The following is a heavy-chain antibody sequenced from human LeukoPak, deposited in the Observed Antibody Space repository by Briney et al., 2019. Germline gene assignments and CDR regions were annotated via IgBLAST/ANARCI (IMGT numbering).Heavy chain of an antibody. CDR3: ARDRHDSRYYYDGSGYYDR. Sequence: ASVKVSCKASGYTFTSYGISWVRQAPGQGLEWMGWISAYNGNTNYAQKLQGRVTMTTDTSTSTAYMELRSLRSDDTAVYYCARDRHDSRYYYDGSGYYDRWGQGTLVTVSS. CDR2: ISAYNGNT. J-gene: IGHJ4*02. D-gene: IGHD3-22*01. CDR1: GYTFTSYG. V-gene: IGHV1-18*01.